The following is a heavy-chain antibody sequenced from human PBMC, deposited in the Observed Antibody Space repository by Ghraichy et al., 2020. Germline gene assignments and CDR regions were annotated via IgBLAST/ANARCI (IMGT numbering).Heavy chain of an antibody. D-gene: IGHD1-7*01. CDR2: IWYDGSNK. V-gene: IGHV3-33*01. Sequence: GGSLRLSCAASGFTFSSYGMHWVRQAPGKGLEWVAVIWYDGSNKYYADSVKGRFTISRDNSKNTLYLQMNSLRAEDTAVYYCARDPSLARTRFGMDVWGQGTTVTVSS. CDR3: ARDPSLARTRFGMDV. CDR1: GFTFSSYG. J-gene: IGHJ6*02.